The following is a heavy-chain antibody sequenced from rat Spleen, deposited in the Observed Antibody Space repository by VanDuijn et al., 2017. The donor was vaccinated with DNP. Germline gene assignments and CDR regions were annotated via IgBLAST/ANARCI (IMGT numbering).Heavy chain of an antibody. CDR2: INYSGNT. V-gene: IGHV3-1*01. J-gene: IGHJ2*01. CDR1: GYSITSNY. D-gene: IGHD1-11*01. CDR3: AKGPNFGGWSDYFDY. Sequence: EVQFQESGPGLVKSSQSLSLTCSVTGYSITSNYWAWIRKFPGNKMEWMGYINYSGNTAYNPSLKSRFSITRDTSKNQFFLQLNSVTTEDTATYYCAKGPNFGGWSDYFDYWGLGVMVTVSS.